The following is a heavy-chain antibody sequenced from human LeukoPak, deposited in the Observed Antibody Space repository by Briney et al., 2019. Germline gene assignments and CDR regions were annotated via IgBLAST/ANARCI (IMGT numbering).Heavy chain of an antibody. J-gene: IGHJ4*02. V-gene: IGHV3-23*01. D-gene: IGHD3-22*01. CDR3: AKDQNYESSGYYGGFDC. CDR2: TSGIGGDT. CDR1: GLSFRSHV. Sequence: PAGSMRLSSAASGLSFRSHVVRWVLHAPTEGLEWVPGTSGIGGDTYYADSVKGRFTISRDNSKNALNLQMNSLRAEDTALYYSAKDQNYESSGYYGGFDCWGQGTLVTVSS.